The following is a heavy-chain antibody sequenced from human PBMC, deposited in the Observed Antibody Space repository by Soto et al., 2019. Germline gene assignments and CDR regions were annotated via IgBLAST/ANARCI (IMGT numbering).Heavy chain of an antibody. CDR3: ARDVPLYDSNGYWDN. V-gene: IGHV3-7*04. D-gene: IGHD3-22*01. CDR1: GFTFSRYW. Sequence: EVQLVESGGGLVQPGGSLRLSCAASGFTFSRYWMSWVRQAPGKGLEWVANIKEDGSEKYYADSVKGRLIISRDNAKNSLYLQMNSLSVEDTAMYYCARDVPLYDSNGYWDNWGQGSLVTVSS. J-gene: IGHJ4*02. CDR2: IKEDGSEK.